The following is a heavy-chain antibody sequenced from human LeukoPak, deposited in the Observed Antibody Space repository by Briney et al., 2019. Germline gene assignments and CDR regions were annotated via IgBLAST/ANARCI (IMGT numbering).Heavy chain of an antibody. CDR1: AYSITYGHQ. CDR3: ARLKSPSYGASNFDY. CDR2: IYYGGST. Sequence: SETLSLTCTVSAYSITYGHQWGWIRQSPGRELEWIGHIYYGGSTSYNPSLKSRVTLSVDTSKNQFSLNLTSVTAADTAVYYCARLKSPSYGASNFDYWGQGTLVTVSS. V-gene: IGHV4-38-2*02. D-gene: IGHD3-16*01. J-gene: IGHJ4*02.